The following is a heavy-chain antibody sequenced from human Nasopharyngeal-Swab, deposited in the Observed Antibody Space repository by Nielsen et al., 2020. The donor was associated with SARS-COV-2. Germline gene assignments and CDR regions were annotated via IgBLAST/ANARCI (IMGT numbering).Heavy chain of an antibody. CDR1: GFSFSTYE. Sequence: GESLKISCAASGFSFSTYEMNWVRQAPGTGPEWVSYISSSGGTIDYRDSVKGRFTISRDNAKNSLHLQMNGLRAEDTAVYYCVREYGYYDYFDSWGQGTLVTVSS. J-gene: IGHJ4*02. V-gene: IGHV3-48*03. D-gene: IGHD3-22*01. CDR2: ISSSGGTI. CDR3: VREYGYYDYFDS.